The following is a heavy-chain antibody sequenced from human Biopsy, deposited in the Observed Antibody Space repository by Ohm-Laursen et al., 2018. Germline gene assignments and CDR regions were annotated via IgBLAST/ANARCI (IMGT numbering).Heavy chain of an antibody. D-gene: IGHD3-3*01. CDR3: ARFQAGTIEVY. V-gene: IGHV4-39*01. CDR2: IFYSGTT. Sequence: SDTLSLTCTVSGVSISSGPYYWGWIRQPPGKGLEWIGHIFYSGTTSYNPSHKSRITISVDTSKTHFSLRLSSVTAADTAVYYCARFQAGTIEVYWGQGTLVTVSS. J-gene: IGHJ4*02. CDR1: GVSISSGPYY.